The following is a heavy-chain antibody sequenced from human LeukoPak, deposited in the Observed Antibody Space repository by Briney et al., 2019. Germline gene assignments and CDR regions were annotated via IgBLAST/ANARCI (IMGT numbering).Heavy chain of an antibody. CDR2: IYYSGST. D-gene: IGHD3-22*01. Sequence: SETLSLTCTVSGGSISSYYWSWIRQPPGKGLEWIGYIYYSGSTNYNPSLKSRVTISVDTSKNQFSLKLSSVTAADTAVYYCARGSDSSGYYYPFDYWGQGTLVTVSS. V-gene: IGHV4-59*12. CDR3: ARGSDSSGYYYPFDY. CDR1: GGSISSYY. J-gene: IGHJ4*02.